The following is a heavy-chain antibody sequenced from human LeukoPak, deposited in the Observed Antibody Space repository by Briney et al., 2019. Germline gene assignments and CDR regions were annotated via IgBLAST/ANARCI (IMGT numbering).Heavy chain of an antibody. D-gene: IGHD6-19*01. CDR1: GFTFGDYA. CDR2: IKSKAYGGTT. J-gene: IGHJ4*02. Sequence: KPGGSLRLSCTGSGFTFGDYAMSWFRQAPGKGLEWVGFIKSKAYGGTTEYAASVKGRFTVSRDDSKSIAYLHMNSLKTEDTAVYYCSRTRSVAGSSIYFDYWGQGTLVTVSS. V-gene: IGHV3-49*05. CDR3: SRTRSVAGSSIYFDY.